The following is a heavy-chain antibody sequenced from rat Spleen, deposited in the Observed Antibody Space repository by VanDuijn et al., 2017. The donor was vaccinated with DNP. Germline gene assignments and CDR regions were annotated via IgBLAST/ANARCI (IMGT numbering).Heavy chain of an antibody. CDR2: ISYDGGIT. J-gene: IGHJ2*01. CDR3: VRPHYYYGSYPHY. Sequence: EVQLVQSGGGLVQPGRSLKLSCAASGFTFSDYFMAWVRQAPTKGLEWVAYISYDGGITYYGDSVKGRFTISRDNAKSTLYLQMNSLRSEDMATYYCVRPHYYYGSYPHYWGQGVMVTVSS. CDR1: GFTFSDYF. D-gene: IGHD1-12*02. V-gene: IGHV5-22*01.